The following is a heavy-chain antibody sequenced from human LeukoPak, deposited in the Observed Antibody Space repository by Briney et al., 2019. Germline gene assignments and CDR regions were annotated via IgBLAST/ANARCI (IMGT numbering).Heavy chain of an antibody. CDR3: ASDPGISGVYFDY. Sequence: SETLSLTCAVYGESFSGYYWSWIRQPPGKGLEWIGEINHSGSTNYNPSLKSRVTISVDTSKNQFSLKLSSVTAADTAVYYCASDPGISGVYFDYWGQGTLVTVSS. J-gene: IGHJ4*02. CDR1: GESFSGYY. D-gene: IGHD3-10*01. V-gene: IGHV4-34*01. CDR2: INHSGST.